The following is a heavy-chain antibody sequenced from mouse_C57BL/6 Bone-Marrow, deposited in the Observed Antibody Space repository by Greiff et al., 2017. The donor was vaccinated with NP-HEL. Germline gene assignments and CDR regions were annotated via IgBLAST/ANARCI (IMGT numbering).Heavy chain of an antibody. Sequence: VKLQQSGAELVRPGTSVKMSCKASGYTFTNYWIGWAKQRPGHGLEWIGDIYPGGGYTNYNEKFKGKATLTADKSSSTAYMQFSSLTSEDSAVYYCARSYYSPWFAYWGQGTLVTVSA. CDR2: IYPGGGYT. CDR3: ARSYYSPWFAY. J-gene: IGHJ3*01. D-gene: IGHD2-12*01. CDR1: GYTFTNYW. V-gene: IGHV1-63*01.